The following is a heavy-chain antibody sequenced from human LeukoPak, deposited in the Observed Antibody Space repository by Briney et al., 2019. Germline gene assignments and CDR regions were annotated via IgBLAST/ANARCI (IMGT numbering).Heavy chain of an antibody. CDR2: ISTSGGSS. CDR1: GFTFSSYA. J-gene: IGHJ4*02. Sequence: GGSLRLSCAASGFTFSSYAMRWVRQAPGKGLEWVSGISTSGGSSSYADSVKGRFTISRDNPRNTLYMQMNSLRAEDTALYYCAIMHPYYDVSGYWVQGGQGTLVTVSS. V-gene: IGHV3-23*01. CDR3: AIMHPYYDVSGYWVQ. D-gene: IGHD3-22*01.